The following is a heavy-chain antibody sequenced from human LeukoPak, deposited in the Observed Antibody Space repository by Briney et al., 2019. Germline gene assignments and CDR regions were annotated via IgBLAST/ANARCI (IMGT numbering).Heavy chain of an antibody. CDR1: GFTFSTYW. CDR2: INQDGSEK. J-gene: IGHJ4*02. V-gene: IGHV3-7*01. CDR3: ARDPRSGSYFDY. Sequence: GGSLRLSCAASGFTFSTYWMSWVRQAPGKGLEYVANINQDGSEKYYVDSVKGRFTVSRDSAQNSLYLQMNSLRAEDKAVYYCARDPRSGSYFDYGGQGTLVTVFS. D-gene: IGHD1-26*01.